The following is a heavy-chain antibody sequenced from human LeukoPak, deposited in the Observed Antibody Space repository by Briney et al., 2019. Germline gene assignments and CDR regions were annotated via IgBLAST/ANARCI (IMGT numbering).Heavy chain of an antibody. Sequence: ASVKVSCKASGYTFTGYYMHWVRQAPGQGLEWMGWISAYNGKTNYAQKLQGRVTMTTDTSTSTAYMELRSLRSDDTAVYYCARDKASCCYDYWGRGTLVTVSS. CDR3: ARDKASCCYDY. J-gene: IGHJ4*02. CDR2: ISAYNGKT. CDR1: GYTFTGYY. D-gene: IGHD2-2*01. V-gene: IGHV1-18*04.